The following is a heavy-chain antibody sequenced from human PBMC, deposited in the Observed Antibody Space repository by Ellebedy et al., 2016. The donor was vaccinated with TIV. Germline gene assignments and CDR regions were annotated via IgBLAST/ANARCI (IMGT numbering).Heavy chain of an antibody. V-gene: IGHV3-73*01. J-gene: IGHJ4*02. CDR1: GFTFSDSG. D-gene: IGHD3-16*01. CDR2: IRSRANNYAT. Sequence: PGGSLRLSCAASGFTFSDSGMSWVRQASGKGLEWVGRIRSRANNYATAYAASVKGRFTISRDDSQNMAILQMDGLKTEDTAVYYCTTLGGFDYWGQGTLVTVSS. CDR3: TTLGGFDY.